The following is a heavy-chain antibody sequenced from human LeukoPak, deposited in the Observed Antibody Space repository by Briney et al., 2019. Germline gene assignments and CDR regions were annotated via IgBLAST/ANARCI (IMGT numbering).Heavy chain of an antibody. J-gene: IGHJ6*02. Sequence: AGGSLRLSCAASGFTFSSYGMHWVRQAPGKGLEWVAVISYDGSNKYYADSVKGRFTISRDNTKNSLYLQMNSLRAEDTAVYYCAREGYCSSISCYPNYYYYAMDVWGQGTTVTVSS. CDR1: GFTFSSYG. CDR2: ISYDGSNK. V-gene: IGHV3-30*03. CDR3: AREGYCSSISCYPNYYYYAMDV. D-gene: IGHD2-2*01.